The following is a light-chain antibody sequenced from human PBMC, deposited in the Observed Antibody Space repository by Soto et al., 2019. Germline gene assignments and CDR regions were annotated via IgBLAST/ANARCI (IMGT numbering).Light chain of an antibody. CDR1: SGHSSYI. V-gene: IGLV4-60*02. Sequence: QSVLTQSSSASASLGSSVKLTCTLSSGHSSYIISWHQQQPGKAPRYLMKLEGSGSYNKGSGVPDRFSGSSSGAERYLTISNLQFDDEADYYCETWDSNTHTVFGGGTKLTVL. J-gene: IGLJ3*02. CDR2: LEGSGSY. CDR3: ETWDSNTHTV.